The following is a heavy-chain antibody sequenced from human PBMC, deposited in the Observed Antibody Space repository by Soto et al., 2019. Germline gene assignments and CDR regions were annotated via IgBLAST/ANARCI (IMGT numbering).Heavy chain of an antibody. CDR3: ARDLVVVAATPNWFDP. CDR2: IKQDGSEK. CDR1: GFTFSSYW. D-gene: IGHD2-15*01. J-gene: IGHJ5*02. Sequence: EVQLVESGGGLVQPGGSLRLSCAASGFTFSSYWMSWVRQAPGKGLEWVANIKQDGSEKYYVDSVKGRFTISRDNAKNSLYLQMNSLRAEDTAVYYCARDLVVVAATPNWFDPWGQGTLVTVSS. V-gene: IGHV3-7*01.